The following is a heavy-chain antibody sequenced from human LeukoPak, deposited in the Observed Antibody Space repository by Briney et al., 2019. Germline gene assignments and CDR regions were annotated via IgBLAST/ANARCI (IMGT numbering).Heavy chain of an antibody. J-gene: IGHJ4*02. CDR3: ARGRVLGFGEYEYNY. CDR1: GYTFTGYY. Sequence: ASVKVSCKASGYTFTGYYMHWVRQAPGQGLEWMGWINPNSGGTNYAQKFQGRVTMTRDTSISTAYMELSRLRSDDTAVYYCARGRVLGFGEYEYNYWGQGTLVTVSS. D-gene: IGHD3-10*01. CDR2: INPNSGGT. V-gene: IGHV1-2*02.